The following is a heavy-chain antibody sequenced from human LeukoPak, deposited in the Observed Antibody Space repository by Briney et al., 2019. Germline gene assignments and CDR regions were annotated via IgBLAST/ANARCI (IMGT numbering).Heavy chain of an antibody. CDR3: AKDMAAYYYASGNIDY. Sequence: GGSLRLSCAASGFTFDDYAMHWVRQAPGKGLEWVSLISWDGGSTYYADSVKGRFTISRDNSKNSLYLQMNSLRAEDTALYYCAKDMAAYYYASGNIDYWGQGALVTVSS. V-gene: IGHV3-43D*03. CDR2: ISWDGGST. D-gene: IGHD3-10*01. CDR1: GFTFDDYA. J-gene: IGHJ4*02.